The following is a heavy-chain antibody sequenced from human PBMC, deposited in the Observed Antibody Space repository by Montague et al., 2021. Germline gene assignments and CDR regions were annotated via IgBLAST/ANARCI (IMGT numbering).Heavy chain of an antibody. CDR2: IYYSGNS. CDR3: ARVFSSWYVGWFDP. Sequence: SETLSLTCTVSGASITSNIYYWGWIRQSPGNGLEWIGSIYYSGNSLYQPSLKSRITMAVETSKNQFSLKLSSVTAADTAIYYCARVFSSWYVGWFDPWGQGTLVTVSS. J-gene: IGHJ5*02. CDR1: GASITSNIYY. D-gene: IGHD6-13*01. V-gene: IGHV4-39*07.